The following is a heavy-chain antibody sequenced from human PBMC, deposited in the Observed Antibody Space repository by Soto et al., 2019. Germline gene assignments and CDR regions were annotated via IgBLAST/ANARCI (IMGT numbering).Heavy chain of an antibody. J-gene: IGHJ4*02. Sequence: ASETLSLTCTVSGRSISRYYWRWIRHPPGKGLEWIGYIYYSGSTNYNPSLKSRVTISVDTSKNQFSLKLNSMTAADTAVYYCARHNYGSGSTYFDYWGQGTLVTVSS. D-gene: IGHD3-10*01. CDR2: IYYSGST. CDR1: GRSISRYY. V-gene: IGHV4-59*08. CDR3: ARHNYGSGSTYFDY.